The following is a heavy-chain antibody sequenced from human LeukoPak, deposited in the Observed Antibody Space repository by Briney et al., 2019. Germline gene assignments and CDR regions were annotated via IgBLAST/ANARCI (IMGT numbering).Heavy chain of an antibody. J-gene: IGHJ4*02. CDR1: AGTFSSNA. CDR3: ARGESTVSTFIGVY. V-gene: IGHV1-69*04. D-gene: IGHD4-17*01. Sequence: GASVNYSCKPSAGTFSSNAISWLRHAPGQGPEWKARIIPILGIANYAQKFQGRVTITADKSTSTAYMELSSLRSEDTAVYYCARGESTVSTFIGVYWGQGTLVTVSS. CDR2: IIPILGIA.